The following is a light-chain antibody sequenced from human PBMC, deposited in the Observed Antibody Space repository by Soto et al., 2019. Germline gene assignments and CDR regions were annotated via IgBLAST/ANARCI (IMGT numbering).Light chain of an antibody. V-gene: IGKV1-33*01. CDR3: QQYDNLLPVSLT. CDR1: QDIGYY. CDR2: DAF. J-gene: IGKJ4*01. Sequence: DIQMTQSPSSLSASVGDRVTITCQASQDIGYYLNWYQHKPGKAPKLLIYDAFNFETGVPSRFSGSGSGTDFTFTISSLQPEDIATYYCQQYDNLLPVSLTFGGGTKVDIK.